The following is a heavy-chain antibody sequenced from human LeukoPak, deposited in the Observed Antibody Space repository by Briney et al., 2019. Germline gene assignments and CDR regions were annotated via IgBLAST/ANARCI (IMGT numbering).Heavy chain of an antibody. J-gene: IGHJ4*02. D-gene: IGHD4-17*01. CDR1: GGSFSGYY. CDR3: ARGYGDYAY. Sequence: PSETLSLTCAVYGGSFSGYYWSWIRQTPGKGLEWIGEINHSGSTNYNPSLKSRVTISVDTSKNQFSLKLSSVTAADTAVYYCARGYGDYAYWGQGTLVTVSS. CDR2: INHSGST. V-gene: IGHV4-34*01.